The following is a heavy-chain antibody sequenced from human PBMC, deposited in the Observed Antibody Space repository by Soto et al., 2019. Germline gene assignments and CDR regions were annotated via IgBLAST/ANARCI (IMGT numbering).Heavy chain of an antibody. CDR3: ARESGSGWYIQYYFDY. D-gene: IGHD6-19*01. J-gene: IGHJ4*02. Sequence: ASVKVSCKASGYTFTSYAMHWVRQAPGQRLEWMGWINAGNGNTKYSQKFQGRVTITRDTSASTAYMELSSLRSEDTAVYYCARESGSGWYIQYYFDYWGQGTLVTVSS. CDR1: GYTFTSYA. CDR2: INAGNGNT. V-gene: IGHV1-3*01.